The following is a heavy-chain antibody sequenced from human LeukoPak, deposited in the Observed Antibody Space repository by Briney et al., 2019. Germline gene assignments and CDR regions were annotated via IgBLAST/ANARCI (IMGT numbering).Heavy chain of an antibody. D-gene: IGHD1-26*01. Sequence: GGSLRLSCAVSGFIVSDNYMSWVRQAPGKGLEWVSVIYSGGSTYYADSVKGRFTISRDNSKNTLYLQMNSLRAEDTAVYYCARLLASYYYGMDVWGQGTTVTVSS. V-gene: IGHV3-66*01. CDR2: IYSGGST. J-gene: IGHJ6*02. CDR3: ARLLASYYYGMDV. CDR1: GFIVSDNY.